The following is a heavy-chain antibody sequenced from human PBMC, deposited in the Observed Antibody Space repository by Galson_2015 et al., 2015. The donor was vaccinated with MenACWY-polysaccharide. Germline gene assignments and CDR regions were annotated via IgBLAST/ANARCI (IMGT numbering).Heavy chain of an antibody. CDR3: TRDDSYGYYKPYYFDY. Sequence: SLRLSCAASGFTFSSYEMNWVRQAPGKGLEWVSYISGSGGTIYYADSVKGRFTISRDNAENSLYLQMSSLRAEDAAVYYCTRDDSYGYYKPYYFDYWGQGTLVTVSS. CDR1: GFTFSSYE. D-gene: IGHD5-18*01. V-gene: IGHV3-48*03. J-gene: IGHJ4*02. CDR2: ISGSGGTI.